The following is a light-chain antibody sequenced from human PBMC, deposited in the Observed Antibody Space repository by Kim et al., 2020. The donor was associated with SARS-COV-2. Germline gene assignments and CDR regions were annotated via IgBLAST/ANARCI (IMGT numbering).Light chain of an antibody. CDR3: QQSYYTLYT. Sequence: DIQMTQSPSTLSASVGDRVTITCRTTQSISSHLNWYQQKPGRAPKLLIYAASTLYTGVPSRFSGSGSGTDFTLSISSLQPEDFATYYCQQSYYTLYTFGQGTKLEIK. CDR2: AAS. J-gene: IGKJ2*01. V-gene: IGKV1-39*01. CDR1: QSISSH.